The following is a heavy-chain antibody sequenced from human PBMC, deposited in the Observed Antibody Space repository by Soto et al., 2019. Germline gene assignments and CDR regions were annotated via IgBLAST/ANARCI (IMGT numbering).Heavy chain of an antibody. V-gene: IGHV3-23*01. CDR1: GFTFSSYA. D-gene: IGHD6-13*01. Sequence: EVQLLESGGTLVQPGGSLRLSCAASGFTFSSYAMNWVRQAPGKGLEWVSTLSGTDGRTYYADSVQGRFTISRDNSKNTLYLQMNSLRAEDTAVYYCAKGWSSRWYEVVDYWGQGTLVTVSS. CDR2: LSGTDGRT. J-gene: IGHJ4*02. CDR3: AKGWSSRWYEVVDY.